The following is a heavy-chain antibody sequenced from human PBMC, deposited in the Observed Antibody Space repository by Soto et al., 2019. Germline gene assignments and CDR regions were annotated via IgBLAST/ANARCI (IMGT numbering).Heavy chain of an antibody. D-gene: IGHD3-3*01. Sequence: PGVSLRLSCAASGFTVSSNYMSWVRQAPGKGLEWVSVIYSGGSTYYADSVKGRFTISRDNSKNTLYLQMNSLRAEDTAVYYCASLYYDFWSGYYPPEMDVWGQGTTVTVSS. CDR3: ASLYYDFWSGYYPPEMDV. CDR1: GFTVSSNY. CDR2: IYSGGST. V-gene: IGHV3-53*01. J-gene: IGHJ6*02.